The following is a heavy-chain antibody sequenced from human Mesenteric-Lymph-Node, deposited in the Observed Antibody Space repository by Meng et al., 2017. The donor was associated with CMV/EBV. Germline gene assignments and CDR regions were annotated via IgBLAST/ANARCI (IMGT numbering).Heavy chain of an antibody. CDR1: GFTFSSYA. V-gene: IGHV3-30-3*01. D-gene: IGHD3-22*01. Sequence: GGSLRLSCAASGFTFSSYAMHWVRQAPGKGLEWVAVISYDGSNKYYAGSVKGRFTISRDNSKNTLYLQMNSLRAEDTAVYYCARDPGYFIDYWGQGTLVTVSS. CDR2: ISYDGSNK. J-gene: IGHJ4*02. CDR3: ARDPGYFIDY.